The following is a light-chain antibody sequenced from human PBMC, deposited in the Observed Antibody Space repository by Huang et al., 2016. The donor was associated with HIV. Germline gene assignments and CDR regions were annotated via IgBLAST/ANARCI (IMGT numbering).Light chain of an antibody. Sequence: DIVMTQSPDSLAVSLGESATIHCKSSQRMLYSSTDKNYLAWYHHKPGQPPNVLNDWAATREPGVPERCSGRGSGTEFTLTIGSLQAEDGAAYYGQRYYSAPFTFGPGTRVDIK. V-gene: IGKV4-1*01. CDR2: WAA. CDR1: QRMLYSSTDKNY. J-gene: IGKJ3*01. CDR3: QRYYSAPFT.